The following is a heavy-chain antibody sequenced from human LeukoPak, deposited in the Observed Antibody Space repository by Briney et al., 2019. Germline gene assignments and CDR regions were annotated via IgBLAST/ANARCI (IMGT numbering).Heavy chain of an antibody. Sequence: PSETLSLTCAVSGGSISSISSNNWAWIRQPPGKGLELIPAIHYTGSTYYNPSFMSRVTISVDTSKNQFSLKLNSLTATDTAVYYCARLPTGYPNWFDTWGQGILVTVSS. V-gene: IGHV4-39*01. D-gene: IGHD5-18*01. J-gene: IGHJ5*02. CDR1: GGSISSISSNN. CDR3: ARLPTGYPNWFDT. CDR2: IHYTGST.